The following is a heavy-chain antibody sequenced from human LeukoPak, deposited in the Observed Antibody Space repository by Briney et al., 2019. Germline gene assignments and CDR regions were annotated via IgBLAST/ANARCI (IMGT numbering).Heavy chain of an antibody. Sequence: ASVKVSCKASGYTLTGYYMHWVRQAPGQGLEWMGWINPNSGGTNYAQKFQGRVTMTRDTSISTAYMELSRLRSDDTAVYYCARPKVAGQNWFDPWGQGTLVTVSS. CDR1: GYTLTGYY. D-gene: IGHD6-19*01. V-gene: IGHV1-2*02. J-gene: IGHJ5*02. CDR3: ARPKVAGQNWFDP. CDR2: INPNSGGT.